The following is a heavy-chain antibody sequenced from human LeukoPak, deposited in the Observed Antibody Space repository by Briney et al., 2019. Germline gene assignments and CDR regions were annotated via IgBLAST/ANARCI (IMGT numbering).Heavy chain of an antibody. V-gene: IGHV4-34*01. Sequence: PSEPLSLTCAVFGGSFSSGQYWSWIRQPPGKGLEWIGEINPSGSSNYNPALKSRVTISVDTSKNQFSLKLSSVTAADTAVYYCARGSYYDFWSGLNGGHWFDPWGQGTLVTVSS. CDR1: GGSFSSGQY. D-gene: IGHD3-3*01. J-gene: IGHJ5*02. CDR3: ARGSYYDFWSGLNGGHWFDP. CDR2: INPSGSS.